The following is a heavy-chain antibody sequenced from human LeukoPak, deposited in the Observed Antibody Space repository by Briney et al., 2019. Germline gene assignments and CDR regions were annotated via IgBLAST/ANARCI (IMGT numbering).Heavy chain of an antibody. CDR3: APIPGGSWAFDF. Sequence: ASVKVSCKASEYTFSVYHIHWVRLAPGQGVEWMAWINPNSGDTNYAQKSQGRVTMTRDTSISTVCMEVSSLRFDDTAVYYCAPIPGGSWAFDFWGQGTLVTVSS. CDR1: EYTFSVYH. V-gene: IGHV1-2*02. CDR2: INPNSGDT. J-gene: IGHJ4*02. D-gene: IGHD6-13*01.